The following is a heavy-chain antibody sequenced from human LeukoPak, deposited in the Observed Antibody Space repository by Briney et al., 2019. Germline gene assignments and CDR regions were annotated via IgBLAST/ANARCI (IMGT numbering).Heavy chain of an antibody. CDR3: ARAGGGDYDFWSGYSTSNNWFDP. D-gene: IGHD3-3*01. V-gene: IGHV1-2*02. CDR2: INPNSGGT. Sequence: ASVKVSCKASGYTFTGYYMHWVRQAPGQGLEWRGWINPNSGGTNYAQKFQGRVTMTRDTSISTAYMELSRLRSDDTAVYYCARAGGGDYDFWSGYSTSNNWFDPWGQGTLVTVSS. J-gene: IGHJ5*02. CDR1: GYTFTGYY.